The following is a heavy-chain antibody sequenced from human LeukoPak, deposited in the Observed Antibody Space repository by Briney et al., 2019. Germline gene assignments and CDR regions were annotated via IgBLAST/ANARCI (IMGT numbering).Heavy chain of an antibody. CDR1: GFTFSSYS. Sequence: GGSLRLSCAASGFTFSSYSMNWVRQAPGKGLEWVSYISSSSSTIYYADSVKARFTISRDNAKNSLYLQMNTLGAEGTAVYYCARKSVASDYWGQGTLVTVSS. D-gene: IGHD6-6*01. V-gene: IGHV3-48*01. J-gene: IGHJ4*02. CDR2: ISSSSSTI. CDR3: ARKSVASDY.